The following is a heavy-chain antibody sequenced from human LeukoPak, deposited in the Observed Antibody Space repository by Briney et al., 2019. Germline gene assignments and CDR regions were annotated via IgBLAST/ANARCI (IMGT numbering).Heavy chain of an antibody. Sequence: GGSLRLSCAASGFTFSSYAMSWVRQAPGKGLEWVSAISGSGGSTYYADSVKGRFTTSRDNSKNTLYLQMNSLRAEDTAVYYCAKGSGRGYSYGFDYWGQGTLVTVSS. V-gene: IGHV3-23*01. CDR1: GFTFSSYA. D-gene: IGHD5-18*01. J-gene: IGHJ4*02. CDR3: AKGSGRGYSYGFDY. CDR2: ISGSGGST.